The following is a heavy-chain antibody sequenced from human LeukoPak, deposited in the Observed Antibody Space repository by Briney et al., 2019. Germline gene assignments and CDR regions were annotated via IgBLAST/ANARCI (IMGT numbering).Heavy chain of an antibody. J-gene: IGHJ4*02. D-gene: IGHD5-18*01. CDR1: GYTFTGYY. CDR3: ARVRRGYSYGAIDY. V-gene: IGHV1-2*06. CDR2: INPNSGGT. Sequence: ASVKVSCKASGYTFTGYYMHWVRQAPGQGLEWMGRINPNSGGTNYAQKFQGRVTMTRDTPISTAYMELSRLRSDDTAVYYCARVRRGYSYGAIDYWGQGTLVTVSS.